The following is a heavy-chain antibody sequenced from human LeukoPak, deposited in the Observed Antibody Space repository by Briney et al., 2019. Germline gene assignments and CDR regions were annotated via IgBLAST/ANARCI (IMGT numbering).Heavy chain of an antibody. CDR1: GFTFSNYA. CDR2: ISSSGGSA. D-gene: IGHD6-19*01. Sequence: GGSLRLSCAASGFTFSNYAMSWVRQAPGKGLEWVSGISSSGGSAYYADSVKGRFTISRDNSKNTLYLQMNSLRAEDTAVYYCAKAPTSNQWLVYDYYYGMDVWGQGTTVTVSS. CDR3: AKAPTSNQWLVYDYYYGMDV. J-gene: IGHJ6*02. V-gene: IGHV3-23*01.